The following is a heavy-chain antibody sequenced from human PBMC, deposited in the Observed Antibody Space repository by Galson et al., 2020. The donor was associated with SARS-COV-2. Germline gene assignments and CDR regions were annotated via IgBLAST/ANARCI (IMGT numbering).Heavy chain of an antibody. CDR1: GFTFSSYS. J-gene: IGHJ6*03. D-gene: IGHD2-15*01. CDR3: ARDRLHGSIYYYYMDV. Sequence: GESLKISCAASGFTFSSYSMNWVRQAPGKGLEWVSYISSSSSTIYYADSVKGRFTISRDNAKNSLYLQMNSLRDEDTAVYYCARDRLHGSIYYYYMDVWGKGTTVTVSS. V-gene: IGHV3-48*02. CDR2: ISSSSSTI.